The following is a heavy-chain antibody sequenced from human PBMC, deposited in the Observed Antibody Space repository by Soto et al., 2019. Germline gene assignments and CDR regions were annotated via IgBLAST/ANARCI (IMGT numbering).Heavy chain of an antibody. CDR1: GGSFSGYY. CDR3: ARGRWYYYDFWSGYHKDWFDP. D-gene: IGHD3-3*01. Sequence: SETLSLTCAVYGGSFSGYYWSWIRQPPGKGLEWIGEINHSGSTNYNPSLKSRVTISVDTSKNQFSLKLSSVTAADTAVYYCARGRWYYYDFWSGYHKDWFDPWGQGTLVTVSS. J-gene: IGHJ5*02. CDR2: INHSGST. V-gene: IGHV4-34*01.